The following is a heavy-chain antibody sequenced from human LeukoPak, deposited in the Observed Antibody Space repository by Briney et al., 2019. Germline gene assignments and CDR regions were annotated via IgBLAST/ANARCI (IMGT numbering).Heavy chain of an antibody. Sequence: GRSLRLSCAASGFTFSSYAMHWVRQAPGKGLEWVAVISYDGSNKYYADSVKGRFTISRDNSKNTLYLQMNSLRAEDTAVYYCARDGSSGSTYYFDYWGQGTLVTVSS. J-gene: IGHJ4*02. V-gene: IGHV3-30-3*01. CDR1: GFTFSSYA. CDR3: ARDGSSGSTYYFDY. CDR2: ISYDGSNK. D-gene: IGHD3-22*01.